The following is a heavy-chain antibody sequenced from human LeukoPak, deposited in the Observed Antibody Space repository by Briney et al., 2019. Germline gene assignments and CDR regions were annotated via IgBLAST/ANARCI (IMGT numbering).Heavy chain of an antibody. CDR2: ISAYNGNT. J-gene: IGHJ4*02. CDR1: GYTFTSYG. V-gene: IGHV1-18*01. CDR3: ASTEMGITGSNGVDFDY. D-gene: IGHD1-20*01. Sequence: ASVKVSCKASGYTFTSYGISWVRQAPGQGLEWMGWISAYNGNTNYAQKLQGRVTMTTDTSTSTAYMELRSLRSEDTAVYYCASTEMGITGSNGVDFDYWGQGTLVTVSS.